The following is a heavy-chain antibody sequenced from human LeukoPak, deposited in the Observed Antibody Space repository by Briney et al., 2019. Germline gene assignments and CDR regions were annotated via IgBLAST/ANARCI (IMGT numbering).Heavy chain of an antibody. CDR2: INPNSGGT. CDR3: ARDFGLLTNKDTGYYPDY. D-gene: IGHD3-22*01. CDR1: GYTFTSYG. J-gene: IGHJ4*02. Sequence: GASVKVSCKASGYTFTSYGISWVRQAPGQGLEWMGWINPNSGGTNYAQKFQGRVTMTRDTSISTAYMELSRLRSDDTAVYYCARDFGLLTNKDTGYYPDYWGQGTLVTVSS. V-gene: IGHV1-2*02.